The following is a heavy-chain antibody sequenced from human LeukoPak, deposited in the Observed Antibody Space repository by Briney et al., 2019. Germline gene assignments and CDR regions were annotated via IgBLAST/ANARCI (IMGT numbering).Heavy chain of an antibody. V-gene: IGHV3-7*01. Sequence: PGGSLRLSCAASGFTVSSNYMSWVRQAPGKGLEWVANIKQDGSEKYYVDSVKGRFTISRDNAKNSLYLQMNSLRAEDTAVYYCAMSSGYYSWYFDYWGQGTLVTVSS. D-gene: IGHD3-22*01. CDR2: IKQDGSEK. CDR1: GFTVSSNY. CDR3: AMSSGYYSWYFDY. J-gene: IGHJ4*02.